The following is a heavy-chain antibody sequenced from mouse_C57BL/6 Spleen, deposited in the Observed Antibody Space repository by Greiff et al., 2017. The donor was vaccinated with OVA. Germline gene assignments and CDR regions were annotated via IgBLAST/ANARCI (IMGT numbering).Heavy chain of an antibody. CDR1: GYSITSGYY. Sequence: EVQLQESGPGLVKPSQSLSLTCSVTGYSITSGYYWNWIRQFPGNKLEWMGYISYDGSNKYNPSLKNRISITRDTSKNQFFLKLNSVTTEDTATYYSAREDYDSVDYWGQGTTLTVSS. J-gene: IGHJ2*01. CDR2: ISYDGSN. D-gene: IGHD2-4*01. CDR3: AREDYDSVDY. V-gene: IGHV3-6*01.